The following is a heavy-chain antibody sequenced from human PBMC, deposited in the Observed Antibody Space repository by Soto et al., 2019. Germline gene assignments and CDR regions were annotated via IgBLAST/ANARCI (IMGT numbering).Heavy chain of an antibody. V-gene: IGHV4-59*01. J-gene: IGHJ6*03. CDR2: VFHTGST. CDR3: ARVSDYGYYYYYYMDV. D-gene: IGHD4-17*01. Sequence: SETLSLTCTVSGDSISSYSWSWIRQPPGKGLEWIGYVFHTGSTNYNPSLKSRVTISVDTSKNQFSLKLSSVTAADTAVYYCARVSDYGYYYYYYMDVWGKGTTVTVSS. CDR1: GDSISSYS.